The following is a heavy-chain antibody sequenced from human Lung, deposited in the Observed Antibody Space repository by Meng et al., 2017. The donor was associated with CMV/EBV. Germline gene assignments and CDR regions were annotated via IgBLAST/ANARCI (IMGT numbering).Heavy chain of an antibody. V-gene: IGHV3-74*01. D-gene: IGHD7-27*01. J-gene: IGHJ4*02. CDR2: INEDGRTT. CDR1: GFAFSGYW. CDR3: GRDLSGASDY. Sequence: EVQLVESGGGLVERGGSLRLSCAASGFAFSGYWMHWVRQAPGKGLVWVSRINEDGRTTDYADSVKGRFTISRDNAENTLYLQMNSLRPEDTAVYYCGRDLSGASDYWGQGPLVTVYS.